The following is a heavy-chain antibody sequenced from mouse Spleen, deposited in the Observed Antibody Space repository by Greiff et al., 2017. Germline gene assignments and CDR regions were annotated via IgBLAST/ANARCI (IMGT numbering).Heavy chain of an antibody. V-gene: IGHV5-4*01. Sequence: GQLVESGGGLVKPGGSLKLSCAASGFTFSSYAMSWVRQTPEKRLEWVATISDGGSYTYYPDNVKGRFTISRDNAKNNLYLQMSHLKSEDTAMYYCARDPGVIYDGNYEAYWGQGTLVTVSA. CDR2: ISDGGSYT. CDR3: ARDPGVIYDGNYEAY. CDR1: GFTFSSYA. D-gene: IGHD2-1*01. J-gene: IGHJ3*01.